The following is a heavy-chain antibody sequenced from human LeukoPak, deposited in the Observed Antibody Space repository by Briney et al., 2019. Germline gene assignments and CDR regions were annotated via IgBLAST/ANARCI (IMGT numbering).Heavy chain of an antibody. CDR3: ARYDSSGHYDAFDI. J-gene: IGHJ3*02. CDR1: GDSVSSDTVT. Sequence: SQTLSLTCAISGDSVSSDTVTWNWIRQSPSGGLEWLGRTHYRSKWYNDYAVSVKSRITINPDTSKNQFSLQLNSVTPEDTAVYYCARYDSSGHYDAFDIWGQGTMVTASS. CDR2: THYRSKWYN. D-gene: IGHD3-22*01. V-gene: IGHV6-1*01.